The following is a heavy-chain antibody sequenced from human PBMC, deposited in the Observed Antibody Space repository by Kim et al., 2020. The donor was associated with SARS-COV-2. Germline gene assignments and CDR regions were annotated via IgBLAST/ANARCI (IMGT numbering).Heavy chain of an antibody. CDR2: ISNDGNEG. CDR1: GFTFRNYW. CDR3: ARAGDYNGLDV. V-gene: IGHV3-74*03. Sequence: GGSLRLSCAASGFTFRNYWMHWVRQAPGKGLMWVSYISNDGNEGPHADSVKGRFTISRDNAKNTVFLEMDSLRAEDTAVYYCARAGDYNGLDVWGQGTTVTVPS. J-gene: IGHJ6*02.